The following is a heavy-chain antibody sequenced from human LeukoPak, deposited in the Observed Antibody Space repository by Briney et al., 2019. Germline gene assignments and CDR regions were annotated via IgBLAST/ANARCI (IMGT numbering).Heavy chain of an antibody. Sequence: QPGGSLRLSCVASGFGFSSYAMSWVRQAPGKGLEWVSAIIGGGGSTHYADSVKGRFTISRDNSKNTLYLQMNSLRAEDTAAHYCAKYAFQGVIKRSLFDYWGQGTLVTVSS. CDR1: GFGFSSYA. CDR2: IIGGGGST. D-gene: IGHD3-10*01. CDR3: AKYAFQGVIKRSLFDY. J-gene: IGHJ4*02. V-gene: IGHV3-23*01.